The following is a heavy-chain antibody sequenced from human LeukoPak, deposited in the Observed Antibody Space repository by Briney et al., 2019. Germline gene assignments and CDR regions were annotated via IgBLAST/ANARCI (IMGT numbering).Heavy chain of an antibody. CDR3: ARGSYYDYVWGSYRVFDY. CDR1: GVSISSSNW. J-gene: IGHJ4*02. CDR2: IYHSGST. V-gene: IGHV4-4*02. Sequence: SGTLSLTCAVSGVSISSSNWWSWVRQPPGKGLEWIGEIYHSGSTNYNPSLKSRVTISVDKSKNQFSLKLSSVTAADTAVYYCARGSYYDYVWGSYRVFDYWGQGTLVTVSS. D-gene: IGHD3-16*02.